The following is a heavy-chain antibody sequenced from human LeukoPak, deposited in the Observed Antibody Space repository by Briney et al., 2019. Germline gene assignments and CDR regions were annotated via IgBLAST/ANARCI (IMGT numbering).Heavy chain of an antibody. CDR2: IYYTGNT. J-gene: IGHJ4*02. CDR1: GVSISSSNSY. V-gene: IGHV4-39*01. CDR3: ARQTGSGLFTLP. D-gene: IGHD3/OR15-3a*01. Sequence: PSETLSLTCTVSGVSISSSNSYWGWIRQPPGKGLEWIGSIYYTGNTYYNASLKSRVTISIDTSKNQISLRLTSVTASDTAMYYCARQTGSGLFTLPGGQGTLVTVSS.